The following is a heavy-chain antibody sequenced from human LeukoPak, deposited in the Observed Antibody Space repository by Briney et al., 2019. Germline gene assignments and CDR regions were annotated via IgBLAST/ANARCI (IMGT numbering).Heavy chain of an antibody. D-gene: IGHD5-18*01. CDR3: AKGNGYSYGRYYFDY. V-gene: IGHV3-23*01. J-gene: IGHJ4*02. Sequence: PGGSLRLSCAASGFTFSTYPMSWVRQAPGKGLEWVSAITASGGNTYYADSVKGRFTISRDNSKNTLYLQVNSLRAEDTAVYYCAKGNGYSYGRYYFDYWGQGTLVTVSS. CDR1: GFTFSTYP. CDR2: ITASGGNT.